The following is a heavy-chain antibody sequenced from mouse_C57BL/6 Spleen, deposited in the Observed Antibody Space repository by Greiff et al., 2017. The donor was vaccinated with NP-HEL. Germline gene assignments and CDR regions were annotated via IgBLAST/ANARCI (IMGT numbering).Heavy chain of an antibody. J-gene: IGHJ3*01. CDR3: ASREPGFAY. V-gene: IGHV5-17*01. CDR1: GFTFSDYG. Sequence: EVKVVESGGGLVKPGGSLKLSCAASGFTFSDYGMHWVGQGPEKGLEWVAYISSGSSTIYYADTLKGGITISRDNAKNTLFLQMTSLMSEDTAMYYCASREPGFAYWGQGTLVTVSA. CDR2: ISSGSSTI.